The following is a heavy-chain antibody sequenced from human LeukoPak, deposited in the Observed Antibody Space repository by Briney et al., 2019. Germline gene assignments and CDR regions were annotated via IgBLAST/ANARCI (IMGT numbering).Heavy chain of an antibody. CDR2: INHSGST. CDR1: GGSFSGYY. Sequence: SETLSLTCAVYGGSFSGYYWSWIRQPPGKGLEWIGEINHSGSTNYNPSLKSRVTISVDTSKNQFSLKLSSVTAADTAVYYCARNYGSGHFDYWGQGTLVTVSS. V-gene: IGHV4-34*01. D-gene: IGHD3-10*01. J-gene: IGHJ4*02. CDR3: ARNYGSGHFDY.